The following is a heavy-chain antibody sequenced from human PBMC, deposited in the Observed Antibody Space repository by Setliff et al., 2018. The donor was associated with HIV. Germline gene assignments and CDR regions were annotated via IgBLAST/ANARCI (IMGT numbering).Heavy chain of an antibody. J-gene: IGHJ5*02. CDR1: GDSISSYY. V-gene: IGHV4-59*08. CDR3: ARRHTAFDP. D-gene: IGHD5-18*01. Sequence: LPETLSLTCTVSGDSISSYYWSWIRQPPGKGLEWIGYIYYSGSTNYNPSLKSRVTISIDTSRNQFSLKLTSVTAADTAMYYCARRHTAFDPWGQGTLVTVSS. CDR2: IYYSGST.